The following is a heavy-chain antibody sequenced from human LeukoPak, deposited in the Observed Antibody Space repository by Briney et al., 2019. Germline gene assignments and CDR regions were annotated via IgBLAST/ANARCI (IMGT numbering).Heavy chain of an antibody. CDR1: GXTFNSYY. CDR3: ARALLVRNGYNYSPNYFDY. J-gene: IGHJ4*02. D-gene: IGHD5-24*01. V-gene: IGHV3-53*01. Sequence: GGSLRLSWAASGXTFNSYYMNWVRQAPGKGLQWVSVIYSGGTTYYADSVKGRFTISRDNSKNALYLQMNSLRAEYTAVYYCARALLVRNGYNYSPNYFDYWGQGTLVTVSS. CDR2: IYSGGTT.